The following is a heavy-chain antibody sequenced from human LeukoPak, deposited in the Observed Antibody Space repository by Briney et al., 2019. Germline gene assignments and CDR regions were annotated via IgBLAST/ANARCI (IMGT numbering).Heavy chain of an antibody. J-gene: IGHJ4*02. CDR1: GFTFSSYA. Sequence: GGSLRLSCAASGFTFSSYAMHWVRQAPGKGLEYVSAISSNGGSTYYANSVKGRFTISRDNSKNTLYLQMGSLRAEDTAVYYCAKAVRWLQPYFDYWGQGTLVTVSS. D-gene: IGHD5-24*01. CDR3: AKAVRWLQPYFDY. V-gene: IGHV3-64*01. CDR2: ISSNGGST.